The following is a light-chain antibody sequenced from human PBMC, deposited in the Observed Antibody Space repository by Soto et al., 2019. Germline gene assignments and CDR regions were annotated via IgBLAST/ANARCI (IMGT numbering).Light chain of an antibody. CDR1: SSDVGGYNY. CDR2: EVT. J-gene: IGLJ2*01. V-gene: IGLV2-8*01. CDR3: SSYGGSNNLV. Sequence: QSVLTQPPSASGSPGQSVTISCTGTSSDVGGYNYVSWYQQHPGKAPKLMIYEVTRRPSGVPDRFFGFKSGNTASLTVSGLQAEDEADYYCSSYGGSNNLVFGGGTKLTVL.